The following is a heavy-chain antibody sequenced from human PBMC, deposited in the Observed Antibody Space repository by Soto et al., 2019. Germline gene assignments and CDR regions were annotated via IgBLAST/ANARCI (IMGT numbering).Heavy chain of an antibody. V-gene: IGHV4-30-2*01. D-gene: IGHD4-4*01. CDR2: IYHSGST. J-gene: IGHJ4*02. CDR1: GGSISSGGYS. CDR3: ARGMTTVTTLDY. Sequence: QLQLQESGSGLVKPSQTLSLTCAVSGGSISSGGYSWSWIRQPPGKGLEWIGYIYHSGSTYCNPYLKSRITISVDRSKNQFSLKLSSVTAAATAVYYCARGMTTVTTLDYWGQGTLVTVSS.